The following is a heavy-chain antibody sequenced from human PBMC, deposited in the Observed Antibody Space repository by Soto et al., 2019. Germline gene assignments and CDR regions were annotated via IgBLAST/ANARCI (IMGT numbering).Heavy chain of an antibody. CDR3: AREPLRDGTEIFSVGAFDI. CDR1: GGSISSYY. V-gene: IGHV4-59*01. J-gene: IGHJ3*02. Sequence: SETLSLTCTVSGGSISSYYWSWIRQPPGKGLEWIGYIYYSGSTNYNPSLKSRVTISVDTSKNQFSLKLSSVTAADTAVYYCAREPLRDGTEIFSVGAFDIWGQGTMVTVSS. D-gene: IGHD1-7*01. CDR2: IYYSGST.